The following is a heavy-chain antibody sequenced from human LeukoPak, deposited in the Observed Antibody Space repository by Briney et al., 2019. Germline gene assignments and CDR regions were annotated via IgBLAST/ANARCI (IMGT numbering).Heavy chain of an antibody. CDR1: GFTFSNAW. J-gene: IGHJ3*02. V-gene: IGHV3-15*01. CDR2: IKSKTDGGTT. D-gene: IGHD3-16*02. Sequence: NSGGSLRLSCAASGFTFSNAWMSWVRQAPGKGLEWVGRIKSKTDGGTTDYAAPVKGRFTISRDDSKNTLYLQMNSLKTEDTAVYYCTTDPLYHHDAFDIWGQGTMVTVSS. CDR3: TTDPLYHHDAFDI.